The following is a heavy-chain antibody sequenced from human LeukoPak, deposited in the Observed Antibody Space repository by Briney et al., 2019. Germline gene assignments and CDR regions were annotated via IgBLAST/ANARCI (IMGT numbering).Heavy chain of an antibody. Sequence: SETLSLTCTVSGGSISSYYWSWIRQPPGKGLEWIGYIYYSGSTNYNPSLKSRVTISVDRSKNQFSLKLSSVTAADTAVYYCARLDDYYGMDVWGQGTTVTVSS. D-gene: IGHD2-2*03. J-gene: IGHJ6*02. CDR2: IYYSGST. CDR1: GGSISSYY. V-gene: IGHV4-59*08. CDR3: ARLDDYYGMDV.